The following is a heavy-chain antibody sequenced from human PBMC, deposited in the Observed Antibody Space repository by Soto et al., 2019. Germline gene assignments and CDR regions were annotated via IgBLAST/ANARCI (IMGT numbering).Heavy chain of an antibody. J-gene: IGHJ6*02. V-gene: IGHV3-73*02. CDR3: TRRASAPAMVSYYYYGMYV. CDR1: GFTFSGSA. D-gene: IGHD5-18*01. CDR2: IRSKANSYAT. Sequence: EGQLVESWGGLVQPGGSLKLSCAASGFTFSGSAMHWVRQASGKGLEWVGRIRSKANSYATAYAASVKGRFTISRDDSKNTAYLQMNSLKPEDTAVYYCTRRASAPAMVSYYYYGMYVWGQGTTVTASS.